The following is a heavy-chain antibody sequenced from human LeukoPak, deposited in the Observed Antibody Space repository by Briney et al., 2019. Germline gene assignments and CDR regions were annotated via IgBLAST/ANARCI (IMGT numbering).Heavy chain of an antibody. D-gene: IGHD5-24*01. CDR3: ARVEMATINFGY. V-gene: IGHV1-2*02. Sequence: GASVKVSCKASRYTFTGYYMHWVRQAPGQGLEWMGWINPNSGGTNYAQKFQGRVTMTRDTSISTAYMELSRLRSDDTAVYYCARVEMATINFGYWGQGTLVTVSS. J-gene: IGHJ4*02. CDR2: INPNSGGT. CDR1: RYTFTGYY.